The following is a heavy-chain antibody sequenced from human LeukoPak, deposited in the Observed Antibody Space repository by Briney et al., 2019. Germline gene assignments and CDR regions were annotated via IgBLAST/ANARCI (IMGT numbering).Heavy chain of an antibody. CDR3: ARVTGLQLVQGLDY. Sequence: PGGSLRLSCAASGFTFSSYWMSWVRQAPGKGLEWVANIKQDGSEKVYADSVKGRFTISRDNAENSLYLQMNSLRVEDTAVYYCARVTGLQLVQGLDYWGQGTLVTVSS. V-gene: IGHV3-7*05. CDR1: GFTFSSYW. CDR2: IKQDGSEK. J-gene: IGHJ4*02. D-gene: IGHD6-13*01.